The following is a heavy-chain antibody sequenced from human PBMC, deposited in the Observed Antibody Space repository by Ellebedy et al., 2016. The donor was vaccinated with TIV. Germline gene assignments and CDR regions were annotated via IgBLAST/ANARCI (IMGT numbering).Heavy chain of an antibody. CDR2: MSYDGKNE. V-gene: IGHV3-30*04. CDR3: ASGNSVAVSNYYCDN. Sequence: PGGSLRLSCAASGFIFSDYSIHWVRHPPGKGLEWVALMSYDGKNEYYADSVKGRFTVSRDNSKNTADLQMNGLRAEDTALYFCASGNSVAVSNYYCDNWGQGTRVTVSS. CDR1: GFIFSDYS. J-gene: IGHJ4*02. D-gene: IGHD3-10*01.